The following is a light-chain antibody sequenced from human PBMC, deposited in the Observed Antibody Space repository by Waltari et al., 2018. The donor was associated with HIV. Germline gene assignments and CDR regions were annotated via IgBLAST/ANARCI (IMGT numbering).Light chain of an antibody. CDR3: QQYNNWPPLT. CDR1: QSVSSN. J-gene: IGKJ4*01. Sequence: EIAMTQSPATLSVSPGERAPLSCRASQSVSSNLTWYQQKPGQAPRRLTYGASTRATCIPARFSGSGSGTELTLTISSLQSEDFAVYYCQQYNNWPPLTFGGGTKVEIK. CDR2: GAS. V-gene: IGKV3-15*01.